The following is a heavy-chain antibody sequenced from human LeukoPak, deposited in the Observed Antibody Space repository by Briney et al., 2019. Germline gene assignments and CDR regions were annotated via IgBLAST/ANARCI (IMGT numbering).Heavy chain of an antibody. CDR3: ARVSLGYGDYYFDY. V-gene: IGHV4-30-2*01. D-gene: IGHD4-17*01. J-gene: IGHJ4*02. CDR1: GGSISSGGYY. Sequence: SQTLSLTCAVSGGSISSGGYYWSWIRQPPGKGLEWIGYIYHSGSTYYNPSLKSRVTISVDRSKNQFSLKLSSVTAADTAVYYCARVSLGYGDYYFDYWGQGTLVTVSS. CDR2: IYHSGST.